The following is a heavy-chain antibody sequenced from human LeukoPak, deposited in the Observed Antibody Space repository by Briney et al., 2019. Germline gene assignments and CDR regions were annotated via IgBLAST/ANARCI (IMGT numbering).Heavy chain of an antibody. J-gene: IGHJ6*02. V-gene: IGHV3-66*01. CDR3: ASPSSSWYELYYYYGMDV. D-gene: IGHD6-13*01. Sequence: GGSLRLSCAASGFTVSSNYMSWVRQAPGKGLEWVSVIYSGGSTYYADSVKGRFTISRDNSKNTLYLQMNSLRAEDTAVYYCASPSSSWYELYYYYGMDVWGQGTTVTVSS. CDR2: IYSGGST. CDR1: GFTVSSNY.